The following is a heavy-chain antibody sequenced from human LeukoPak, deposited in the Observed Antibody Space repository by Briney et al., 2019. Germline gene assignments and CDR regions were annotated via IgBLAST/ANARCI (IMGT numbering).Heavy chain of an antibody. Sequence: PSETLSLTCTVSGGSISSYYWSWIRQPPGKGLEWIGYIYYSGSTYYNPSLKSRVTISVDTSKNQFSLKLSSVTAADTAVYYCASYSGYDIFDYWGQGTLVTVSS. D-gene: IGHD5-12*01. CDR1: GGSISSYY. J-gene: IGHJ4*02. CDR2: IYYSGST. V-gene: IGHV4-59*08. CDR3: ASYSGYDIFDY.